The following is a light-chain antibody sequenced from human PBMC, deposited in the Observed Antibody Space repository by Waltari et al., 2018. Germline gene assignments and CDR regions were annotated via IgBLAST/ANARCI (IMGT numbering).Light chain of an antibody. CDR1: SSNIGRYT. J-gene: IGLJ3*02. CDR2: SND. Sequence: QSVLTQPPSASGTPGQRVTISCSGSSSNIGRYTVHWYQQFPGTAPKLLIYSNDQRPSGVPDRFSGSKSGTSASLAISGLQSEDEADYYCATWDDRLNGQGVFGGGTRLTVL. V-gene: IGLV1-44*01. CDR3: ATWDDRLNGQGV.